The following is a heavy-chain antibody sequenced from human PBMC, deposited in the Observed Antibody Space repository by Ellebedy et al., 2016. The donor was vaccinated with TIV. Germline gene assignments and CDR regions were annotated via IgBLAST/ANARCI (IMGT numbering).Heavy chain of an antibody. V-gene: IGHV1-3*01. D-gene: IGHD5-18*01. Sequence: AASVKVSCKTSRYIFTTYAMHWVRQAPGQSLEWMGWINLGIGDTKYSQNFQGRLTITSDASASTVYMELSSLRSGDTAVYFCARGYSYEFDYWGQGTLVTVSS. CDR2: INLGIGDT. J-gene: IGHJ4*02. CDR3: ARGYSYEFDY. CDR1: RYIFTTYA.